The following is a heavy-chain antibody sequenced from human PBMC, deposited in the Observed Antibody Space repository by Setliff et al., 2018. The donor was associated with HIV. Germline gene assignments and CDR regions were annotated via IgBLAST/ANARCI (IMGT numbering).Heavy chain of an antibody. CDR3: ARAYCASVWGSHRYRFYYFDY. J-gene: IGHJ4*02. CDR1: GYTFTGYY. V-gene: IGHV1-2*02. D-gene: IGHD3-16*02. CDR2: INPNSGGT. Sequence: ASVKVSCKASGYTFTGYYMHWVRQAPGQGLEWMGWINPNSGGTNYAQKFQGRVTMTLDTSTSSVYMELRSLRSEDTAVYYCARAYCASVWGSHRYRFYYFDYWGQGSLVTVSS.